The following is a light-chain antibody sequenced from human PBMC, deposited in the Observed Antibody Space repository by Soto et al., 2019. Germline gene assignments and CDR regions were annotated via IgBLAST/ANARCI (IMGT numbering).Light chain of an antibody. CDR1: QSVSSY. J-gene: IGKJ4*02. Sequence: EIMLTQSPATLSLSPGETAALSCRASQSVSSYLTGYQQKPGQAPRRLIYDASNRATGIPARISGSGSGTYFTLSISSLEAEDVAVYYCQQRTNWPITFGEGTKVDIK. CDR3: QQRTNWPIT. CDR2: DAS. V-gene: IGKV3-11*01.